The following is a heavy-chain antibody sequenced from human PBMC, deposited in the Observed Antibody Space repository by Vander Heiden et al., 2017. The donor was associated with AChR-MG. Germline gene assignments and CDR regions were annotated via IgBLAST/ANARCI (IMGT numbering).Heavy chain of an antibody. CDR3: ATVRGGSRFSAFDY. CDR1: GGSISSGGYS. Sequence: QLQLQESGSGLVKPSQTLSLTCAVPGGSISSGGYSWSWIRQPPGKGLEWIGYIYHSGSTYYNPSLKSRVTISVDRSKNQFSLKLRSVTAADTAVYYYATVRGGSRFSAFDYWGQGTLVTVSS. D-gene: IGHD3-3*01. CDR2: IYHSGST. J-gene: IGHJ4*02. V-gene: IGHV4-30-2*01.